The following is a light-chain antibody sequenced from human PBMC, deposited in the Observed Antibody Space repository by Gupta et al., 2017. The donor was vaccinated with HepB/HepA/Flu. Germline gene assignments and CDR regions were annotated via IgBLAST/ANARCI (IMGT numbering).Light chain of an antibody. CDR1: QSVSSSY. J-gene: IGKJ1*01. Sequence: EIVLTQSPGTLSLSPGGRATLSCRASQSVSSSYLAWYQQRPGQAPRLLIYGASSRATGISDRFSGSGSGTDFTLTISRLEPEDFAVYYCQQYGSSPWTFGQGTKVESK. V-gene: IGKV3-20*01. CDR3: QQYGSSPWT. CDR2: GAS.